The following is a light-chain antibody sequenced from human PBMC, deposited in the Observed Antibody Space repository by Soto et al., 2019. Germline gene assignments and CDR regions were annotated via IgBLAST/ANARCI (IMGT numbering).Light chain of an antibody. CDR2: EVS. CDR1: SSDVGGYHF. CDR3: SSYAGSNIVV. Sequence: QSVLTQPPSASGSPGQSVTISCTGTSSDVGGYHFVSWYQQHPGKAPKLMIYEVSERPSGVPDRFSGSKSGNTASLTVSGLQAEDEADYYCSSYAGSNIVVFGGGTKLTVL. V-gene: IGLV2-8*01. J-gene: IGLJ2*01.